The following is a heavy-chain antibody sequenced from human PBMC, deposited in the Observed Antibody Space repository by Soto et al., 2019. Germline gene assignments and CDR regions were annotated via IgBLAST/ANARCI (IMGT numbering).Heavy chain of an antibody. V-gene: IGHV1-3*01. CDR2: INAGNGNT. CDR1: GFTFTTHA. CDR3: ARRNSSGPIDH. J-gene: IGHJ4*02. D-gene: IGHD3-22*01. Sequence: QVHLVQSGAEVKEPGASVKVSCKTSGFTFTTHAIHWVRQAPGQSLEWIGWINAGNGNTKYSQRFQDRVTITRDTSASTAYMELSSLRSEDRAVYYCARRNSSGPIDHWGQGTLVTVSS.